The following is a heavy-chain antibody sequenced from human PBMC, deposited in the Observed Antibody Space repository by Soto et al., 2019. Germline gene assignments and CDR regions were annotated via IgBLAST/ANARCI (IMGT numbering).Heavy chain of an antibody. CDR2: IYYSVST. CDR3: AHSLRSFDYFGLDV. Sequence: SETLFLTFTVSGGSISSGGYYWSWIRQHPGKGLEWIGYIYYSVSTYYNPSLKSRVTISVDTSKNQFSLKLTSVTAEDTAVYYCAHSLRSFDYFGLDVWGQGTTVTVS. CDR1: GGSISSGGYY. V-gene: IGHV4-31*02. D-gene: IGHD3-16*01. J-gene: IGHJ6*02.